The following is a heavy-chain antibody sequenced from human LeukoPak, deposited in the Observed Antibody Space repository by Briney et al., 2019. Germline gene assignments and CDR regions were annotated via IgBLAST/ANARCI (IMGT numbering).Heavy chain of an antibody. D-gene: IGHD3-22*01. Sequence: GGSLRLSCAASGFTFSSYWMSWVRQAPGKGLEWVANIKQDGSEKCYVDSVKGRFTISRDNAKNSLYLQMNSLRAEDTAVYYCARGDYYDSSGYYHDAFDIWGQGTMVTVSS. CDR1: GFTFSSYW. CDR2: IKQDGSEK. J-gene: IGHJ3*02. CDR3: ARGDYYDSSGYYHDAFDI. V-gene: IGHV3-7*04.